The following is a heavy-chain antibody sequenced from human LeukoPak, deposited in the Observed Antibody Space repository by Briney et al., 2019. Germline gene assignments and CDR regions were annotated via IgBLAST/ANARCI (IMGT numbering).Heavy chain of an antibody. CDR3: ARDTSYCSGGSCYRTFDY. J-gene: IGHJ4*02. D-gene: IGHD2-15*01. CDR1: GFTFSSYS. CDR2: ISSSSSYI. Sequence: GGSLRLSCAASGFTFSSYSMNWVRQAPGKGLEWVSSISSSSSYIYYADSVKGRFTISRDNAKNSLYLQMNSLRADDTAVYYCARDTSYCSGGSCYRTFDYWGQGTLVTVSS. V-gene: IGHV3-21*01.